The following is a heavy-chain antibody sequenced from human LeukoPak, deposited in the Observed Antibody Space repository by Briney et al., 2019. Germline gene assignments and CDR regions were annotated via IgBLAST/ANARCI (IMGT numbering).Heavy chain of an antibody. CDR3: ARSYDISGYQARGFDY. CDR1: GGSFSDYY. Sequence: SETLSLTCAVYGGSFSDYYWNWIRQPPGKGLEWIGEINHSGTTNYNPSLKSRVTISVDTSKNQFALKLSSVTAADTAVYYCARSYDISGYQARGFDYWGQGILVTVSS. V-gene: IGHV4-34*01. CDR2: INHSGTT. D-gene: IGHD3-22*01. J-gene: IGHJ4*02.